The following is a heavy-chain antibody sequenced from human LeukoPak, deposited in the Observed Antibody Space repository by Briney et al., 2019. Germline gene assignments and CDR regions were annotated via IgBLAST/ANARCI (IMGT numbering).Heavy chain of an antibody. CDR3: ARYSGMGYSPGTYSNS. J-gene: IGHJ4*02. CDR1: GASISGSSHYF. V-gene: IGHV4-39*01. D-gene: IGHD1-26*01. CDR2: IYCGIT. Sequence: SETLSLTCTVSGASISGSSHYFWGWIRQTPGKGLEWIGSIYCGITYYTPSLKSRLTISVDTSRNQFSLKLSSASAADTAVYYCARYSGMGYSPGTYSNSWGQGTRVTVSS.